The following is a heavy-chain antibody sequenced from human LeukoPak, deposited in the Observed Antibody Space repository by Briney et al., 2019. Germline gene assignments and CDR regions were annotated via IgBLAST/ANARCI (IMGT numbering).Heavy chain of an antibody. J-gene: IGHJ4*02. Sequence: SETLSLTCTVSGGSISSSSYYWGWIRQPPGKGLEWIGSIYYSGSTYYNPSLKSRVTISVDTSKNQFSLKLSSVTAADTAVYYCARQGVAAAGIGYFDYWGQGTLVTVSS. V-gene: IGHV4-39*01. CDR1: GGSISSSSYY. CDR2: IYYSGST. D-gene: IGHD6-13*01. CDR3: ARQGVAAAGIGYFDY.